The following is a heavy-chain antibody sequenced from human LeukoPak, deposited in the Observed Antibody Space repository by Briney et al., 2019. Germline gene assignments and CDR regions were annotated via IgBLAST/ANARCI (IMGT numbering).Heavy chain of an antibody. D-gene: IGHD3-10*01. V-gene: IGHV3-48*01. CDR2: ISSSSSTI. J-gene: IGHJ4*02. CDR1: GFTFSSYR. Sequence: GGSLRLSCAASGFTFSSYRMNWVRQAPGKGLEWVSYISSSSSTIYYADSVKGRFTISRDNAKNSLYMQMNSLRAEDTAVYYCARVAMVRGIDYWGQGTLVTVSS. CDR3: ARVAMVRGIDY.